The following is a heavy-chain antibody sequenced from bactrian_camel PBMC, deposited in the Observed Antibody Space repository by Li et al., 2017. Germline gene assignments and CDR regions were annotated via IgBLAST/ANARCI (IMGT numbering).Heavy chain of an antibody. J-gene: IGHJ6*01. CDR1: GDTASTYC. D-gene: IGHD2*01. V-gene: IGHV3S57*01. Sequence: VQLVESGGDSVQVGGSLSLSCAASGDTASTYCMGWFRQAPGKEREGVAVIGNGGTTSYADSVKGRFTISKDNAKNTLYLQMNSLKPEDTAMYFCAADPNPWLLRVRSDYKYYGQGTQVTVTS. CDR2: IGNGGTT.